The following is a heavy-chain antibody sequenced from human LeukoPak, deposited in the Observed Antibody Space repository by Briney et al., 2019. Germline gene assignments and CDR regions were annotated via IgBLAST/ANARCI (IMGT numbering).Heavy chain of an antibody. CDR2: INPSGGST. CDR1: GYTFTSYY. CDR3: ARGGGQLLWCNWFDP. V-gene: IGHV1-46*01. Sequence: ASVKVSCKASGYTFTSYYMHWVRQAPGQGLEWMGIINPSGGSTSYAQKFQGRVTMTRDTSTSTVYMELSSLRSEDTAVYYCARGGGQLLWCNWFDPWGQGTLVTVSS. D-gene: IGHD2-2*01. J-gene: IGHJ5*02.